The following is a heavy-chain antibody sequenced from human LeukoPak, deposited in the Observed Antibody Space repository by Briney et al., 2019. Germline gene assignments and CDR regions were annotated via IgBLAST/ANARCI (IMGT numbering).Heavy chain of an antibody. J-gene: IGHJ4*02. V-gene: IGHV3-30*01. CDR3: ARDSTYYYDSGSSGPHYFDN. CDR1: GFTFSNYA. D-gene: IGHD3-10*01. CDR2: ISSGGTYE. Sequence: GSLRLSCAASGFTFSNYAMHWVRQAPGKGLEWVSLISSGGTYEYYADSVKGRFTIPRDNSKNTLYLQLNSLRAEDTAVYYCARDSTYYYDSGSSGPHYFDNWGQGTLVTVSS.